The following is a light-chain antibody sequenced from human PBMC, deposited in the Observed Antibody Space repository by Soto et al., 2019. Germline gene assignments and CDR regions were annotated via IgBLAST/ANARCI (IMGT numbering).Light chain of an antibody. V-gene: IGKV3-11*01. J-gene: IGKJ4*01. CDR3: QKRSNWPLT. CDR1: RSVSSY. CDR2: DAS. Sequence: EIVLTQSPATLSLSPGERATLSCRASRSVSSYLAWYQQKPGQAPRLLIYDASNRATGIPARFSGSGSGTDFTLTISSLEPEDFAVYYCQKRSNWPLTFGGGTKV.